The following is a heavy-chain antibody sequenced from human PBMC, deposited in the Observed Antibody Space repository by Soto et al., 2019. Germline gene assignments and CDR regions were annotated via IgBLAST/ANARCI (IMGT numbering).Heavy chain of an antibody. J-gene: IGHJ4*02. CDR2: IFYSGST. CDR1: GGSIRSYY. V-gene: IGHV4-59*01. Sequence: PSETLSLTCTISGGSIRSYYWTWIRQPPGKGLEWLGYIFYSGSTFYNPSLKSRVTISIHTSKSQFSLQLTSVTAADTAVHYCARGAADTAMVDSWGQGTLVTVYS. D-gene: IGHD5-18*01. CDR3: ARGAADTAMVDS.